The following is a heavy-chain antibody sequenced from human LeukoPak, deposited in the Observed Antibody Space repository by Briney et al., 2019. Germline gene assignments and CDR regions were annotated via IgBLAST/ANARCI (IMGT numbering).Heavy chain of an antibody. Sequence: GASVKVSCKASGYTFTSYDINWVRQATGQGLEWMGWISAYNGNTNYAQKLQGRVTMPTDTSTSTAYMELRSLRSDDTAVYYCAREFSDSSGFGGAFDIWGQGTMVTVSS. V-gene: IGHV1-18*01. J-gene: IGHJ3*02. CDR1: GYTFTSYD. CDR3: AREFSDSSGFGGAFDI. D-gene: IGHD3-22*01. CDR2: ISAYNGNT.